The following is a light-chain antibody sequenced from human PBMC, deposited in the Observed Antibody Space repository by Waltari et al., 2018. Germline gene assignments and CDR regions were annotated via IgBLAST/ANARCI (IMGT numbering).Light chain of an antibody. CDR3: QTGGHGTWV. J-gene: IGLJ3*02. Sequence: QLVLTQSPSASASLGASVKPTCTLSSGHSSNVITWLQQQPAKGPRYLMKVNSDGRHSKGDKIPDRFSGSSSGAEHYLTISSLQSEDEADYYCQTGGHGTWVFGGGTKLTVL. CDR1: SGHSSNV. V-gene: IGLV4-69*01. CDR2: VNSDGRH.